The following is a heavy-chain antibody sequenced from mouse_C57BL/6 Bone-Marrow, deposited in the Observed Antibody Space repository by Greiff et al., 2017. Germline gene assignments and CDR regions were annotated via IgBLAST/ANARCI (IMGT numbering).Heavy chain of an antibody. CDR3: ARTYNYCSSWYFDV. J-gene: IGHJ1*03. CDR2: IHPNSGST. D-gene: IGHD1-1*01. CDR1: GYTFTSYW. Sequence: QVQLQQPGAELVKPGASVKLSCKASGYTFTSYWMHWVKQRPGQGLEWIGMIHPNSGSTNYNEKFKGKATLTADTSSNTPYMHLSSLTTEDSAIYYCARTYNYCSSWYFDVWGTGTTVTVSS. V-gene: IGHV1-64*01.